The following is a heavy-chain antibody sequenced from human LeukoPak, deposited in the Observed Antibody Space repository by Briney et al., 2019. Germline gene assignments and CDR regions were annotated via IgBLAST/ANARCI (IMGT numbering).Heavy chain of an antibody. J-gene: IGHJ4*02. D-gene: IGHD3-10*01. V-gene: IGHV3-7*01. Sequence: GGSLRLSCVASGFSFSRSWMSWVRQAPGKGLEWVANIKVDGSEKHYLDSVEGRFIISRDNAKNSVHLQMNSLRAEDTAEYYGVRDGPFGSGTFGYWAQGTLVSVSS. CDR1: GFSFSRSW. CDR3: VRDGPFGSGTFGY. CDR2: IKVDGSEK.